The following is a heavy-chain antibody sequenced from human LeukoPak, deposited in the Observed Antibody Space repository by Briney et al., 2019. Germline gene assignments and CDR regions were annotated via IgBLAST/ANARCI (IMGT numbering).Heavy chain of an antibody. CDR2: INPNSGGT. CDR3: ARDRDYYGSPERGYYFDY. J-gene: IGHJ4*02. CDR1: GYTFTSYA. Sequence: ASVKVSCKASGYTFTSYAMNWVRQAPGQGLEWMGWINPNSGGTNYAQKFQGRVTMTRDTSISTAYMELSRLRSDDTAVYYCARDRDYYGSPERGYYFDYWGQGTLVTVSS. V-gene: IGHV1-2*02. D-gene: IGHD3-10*01.